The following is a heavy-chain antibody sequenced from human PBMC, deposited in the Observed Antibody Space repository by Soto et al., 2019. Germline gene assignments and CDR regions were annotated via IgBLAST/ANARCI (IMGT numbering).Heavy chain of an antibody. CDR2: ISYDGSNK. J-gene: IGHJ3*02. CDR1: GFTFSSYG. V-gene: IGHV3-30*18. D-gene: IGHD2-15*01. CDR3: AKDGARYCSGGSCSAFDI. Sequence: GGSLRLSCAASGFTFSSYGMHWVRQAPGKGLEWVAVISYDGSNKYYADSVKGRFTISRDNSKNTLYLQMNSLRAEDTAVYYCAKDGARYCSGGSCSAFDIWGQGTMVTVSS.